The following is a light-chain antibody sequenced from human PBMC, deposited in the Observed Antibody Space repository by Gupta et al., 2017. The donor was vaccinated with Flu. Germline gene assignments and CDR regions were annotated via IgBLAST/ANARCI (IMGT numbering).Light chain of an antibody. CDR2: EVS. J-gene: IGLJ1*01. V-gene: IGLV2-14*01. CDR1: SSDVGGYNN. CDR3: TSYSSTDPLYV. Sequence: QSALTQPASVSGSPGQSITISCTGTSSDVGGYNNVSWYQQHPGRAPKLMIYEVSNRPSGVSNRFSGSKSANTASLTISGLQAEDEADFYCTSYSSTDPLYVFGTGTKVTVL.